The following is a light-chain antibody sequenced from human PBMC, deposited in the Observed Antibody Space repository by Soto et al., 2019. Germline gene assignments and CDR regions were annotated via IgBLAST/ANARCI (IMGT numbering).Light chain of an antibody. CDR1: SSDVGGYNY. CDR3: CSYAGSFTSLYV. V-gene: IGLV2-11*01. J-gene: IGLJ1*01. Sequence: QSVLAQPRSVSGSPGHSVTISCTGTSSDVGGYNYVSWYQQHPGKAPKLMIYDVSKRPSGVPDRFSGSKSGNTASLTISGLQAEDEADYYCCSYAGSFTSLYVFGTGTKVTVL. CDR2: DVS.